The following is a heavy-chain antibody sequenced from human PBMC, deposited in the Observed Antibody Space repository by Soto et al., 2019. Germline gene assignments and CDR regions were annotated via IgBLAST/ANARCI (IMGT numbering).Heavy chain of an antibody. Sequence: ASVKVSCKASGYTFTSYGISWVRQAPGQGLEWMGWISAYNGNANYAQKLQGRVTMTTDTPTSTAYMELRSLRSDDTAVYYCARWNDFWSGYRYYYYYMDVWGKGTTVTVSS. D-gene: IGHD3-3*01. CDR3: ARWNDFWSGYRYYYYYMDV. CDR1: GYTFTSYG. V-gene: IGHV1-18*01. CDR2: ISAYNGNA. J-gene: IGHJ6*03.